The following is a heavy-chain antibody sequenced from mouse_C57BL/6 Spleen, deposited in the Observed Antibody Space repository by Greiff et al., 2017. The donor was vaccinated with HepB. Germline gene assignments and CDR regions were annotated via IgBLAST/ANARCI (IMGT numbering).Heavy chain of an antibody. J-gene: IGHJ3*01. V-gene: IGHV5-6*01. Sequence: EVKLQESGGDLVKPGGSLKLSCAASGFTFSSYGMSWVRQTPDKRLEWVATISSGGSYTYYPDSVKGRFTISRDNAKNTLYLQMSSLKSEDTAMYYCARLRRGWGQGTLVTVSA. CDR1: GFTFSSYG. CDR3: ARLRRG. CDR2: ISSGGSYT. D-gene: IGHD3-1*01.